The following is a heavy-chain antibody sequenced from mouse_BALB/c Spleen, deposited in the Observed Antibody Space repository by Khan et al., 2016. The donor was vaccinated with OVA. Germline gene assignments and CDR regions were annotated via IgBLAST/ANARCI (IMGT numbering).Heavy chain of an antibody. CDR2: IYPGSGNT. D-gene: IGHD6-2*01. CDR1: GYIFSDYY. V-gene: IGHV1-76*01. CDR3: ARRNTTSLDY. Sequence: VQLQESGTELARPGTSVKLSCKASGYIFSDYYISWVKQRPGQGLEWMGEIYPGSGNTYYNENFKDKSALTADKSSNTVYMQLSNLSSEDSAAYFCARRNTTSLDYWGQGSPLTVSS. J-gene: IGHJ2*01.